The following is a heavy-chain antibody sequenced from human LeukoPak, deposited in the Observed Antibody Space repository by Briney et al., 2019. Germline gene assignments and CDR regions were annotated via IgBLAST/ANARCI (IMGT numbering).Heavy chain of an antibody. D-gene: IGHD4-23*01. V-gene: IGHV3-30*02. CDR3: AKDAYFLYGGKRDYYLDQ. CDR1: GFTFVSYG. Sequence: PGGSLRLSRAASGFTFVSYGMHWVRQAPGKGLEWLTFIRYDGSDKDYADSVKGRCTISRDNSKNTFYLQINSLRREDTAVYYCAKDAYFLYGGKRDYYLDQSDQGTLVTVSS. J-gene: IGHJ4*02. CDR2: IRYDGSDK.